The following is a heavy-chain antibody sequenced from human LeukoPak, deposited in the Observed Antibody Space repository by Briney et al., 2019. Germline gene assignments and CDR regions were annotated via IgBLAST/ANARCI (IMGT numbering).Heavy chain of an antibody. CDR3: ARVESYCSSTSCYTRYNWFDP. CDR2: AHYSGST. J-gene: IGHJ5*02. V-gene: IGHV4-39*01. Sequence: PSETLSLTCTDSGGSISSSGHYWGWIRQAPGKGLEWIGSAHYSGSTYYSPSLQSRVSISVDTSKNQFSLNFKSMTAADTAVYYCARVESYCSSTSCYTRYNWFDPWGQGTLVTVSS. CDR1: GGSISSSGHY. D-gene: IGHD2-2*02.